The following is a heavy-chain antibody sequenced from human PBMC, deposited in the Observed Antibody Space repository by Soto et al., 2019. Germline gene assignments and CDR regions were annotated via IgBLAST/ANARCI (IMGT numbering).Heavy chain of an antibody. CDR3: ARAKCSGYDDNGMDA. Sequence: EVQLVESGGGLVQPGGSLRLSCAASGFTFSSYWMHWVRQAPGKGLVWVSRINSDGSSTSYADSVKGRFTISRDNAKNTLYLQMNSLRAEDTAVYYCARAKCSGYDDNGMDAWGQGTTVTVSS. J-gene: IGHJ6*02. D-gene: IGHD5-12*01. V-gene: IGHV3-74*01. CDR1: GFTFSSYW. CDR2: INSDGSST.